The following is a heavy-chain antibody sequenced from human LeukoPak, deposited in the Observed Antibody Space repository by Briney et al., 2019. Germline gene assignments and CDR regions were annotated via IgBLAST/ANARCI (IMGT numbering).Heavy chain of an antibody. D-gene: IGHD2-2*01. V-gene: IGHV3-7*01. CDR2: VNTDGSEK. CDR3: ARSDQGPEE. J-gene: IGHJ4*02. Sequence: GGSLRLSCATTGFTFSNYWMNWVRQAPGKGLEWVAIVNTDGSEKHYVDSVRGRLIASRDNAKNSLYLQITSLGGDDTALYYCARSDQGPEEWGQGTLVTVSS. CDR1: GFTFSNYW.